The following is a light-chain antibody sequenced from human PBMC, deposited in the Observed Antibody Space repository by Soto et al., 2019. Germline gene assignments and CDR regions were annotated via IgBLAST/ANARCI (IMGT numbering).Light chain of an antibody. V-gene: IGLV2-23*02. CDR3: CSYAGSSTV. J-gene: IGLJ1*01. CDR1: SSDVGSYNL. Sequence: QSALTQPASVSGSPGQSITISCTGTSSDVGSYNLVSWYQQHPGKAPKLMIHEVSKRPSGVSNRFSGSKSGNTASLTISGLQAEDEADYCCCSYAGSSTVFGTGTKSPS. CDR2: EVS.